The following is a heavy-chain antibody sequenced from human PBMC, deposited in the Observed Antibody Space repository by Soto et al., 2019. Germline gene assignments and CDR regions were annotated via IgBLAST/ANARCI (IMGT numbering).Heavy chain of an antibody. D-gene: IGHD3-10*01. J-gene: IGHJ4*02. CDR2: INAAIGNT. Sequence: ASVKVSCKASGYTFTNYAMHWVRQAPGQRLEWMGRINAAIGNTKYSQKFQGSVTITRDTSANTAYMELSSRRSDDTAVYYCARRNVYGSGSYSFDYWGQGTLVTVSS. CDR1: GYTFTNYA. CDR3: ARRNVYGSGSYSFDY. V-gene: IGHV1-3*01.